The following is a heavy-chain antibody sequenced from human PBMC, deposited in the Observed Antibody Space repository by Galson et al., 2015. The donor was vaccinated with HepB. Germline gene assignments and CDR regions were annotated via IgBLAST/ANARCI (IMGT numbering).Heavy chain of an antibody. V-gene: IGHV3-11*03. CDR1: GFNFNDYS. CDR2: ISTSSTSI. CDR3: ARCPSINYFGSWTYFDY. J-gene: IGHJ4*02. D-gene: IGHD3-10*01. Sequence: SLRLFCAASGFNFNDYSMTWVRQAPGEGVEWVAYISTSSTSINYADSVKGRFTISRDNADNSLYLQMNSLRGEDTAVYFCARCPSINYFGSWTYFDYWGQGILVTVSS.